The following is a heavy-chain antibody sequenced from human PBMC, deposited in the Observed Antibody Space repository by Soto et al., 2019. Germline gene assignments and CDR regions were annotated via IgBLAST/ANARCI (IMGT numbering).Heavy chain of an antibody. CDR3: AKSGGDCSSTSCYTQGYYYYYGMDV. Sequence: GGSLRLSCAASGFTFSSYGMHWVRQAPGKGLEWVAVISYDGSNKYYADSVKGRFTISRDNSKNTLYLQMNSLRAEDTAVYYCAKSGGDCSSTSCYTQGYYYYYGMDVWGQGTTVTV. V-gene: IGHV3-30*18. D-gene: IGHD2-2*02. CDR1: GFTFSSYG. CDR2: ISYDGSNK. J-gene: IGHJ6*02.